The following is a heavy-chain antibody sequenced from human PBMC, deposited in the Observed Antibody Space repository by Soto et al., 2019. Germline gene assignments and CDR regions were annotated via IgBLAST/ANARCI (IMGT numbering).Heavy chain of an antibody. CDR1: GGSISSYY. V-gene: IGHV4-59*01. CDR3: ARVSAGYWYFDL. CDR2: IYYSGST. Sequence: QVQLQESGPGLVKPSETLSLTCTVSGGSISSYYWSWIRQPPGKGLEWIGYIYYSGSTNYNPSLNRRVTTSVDTSKPQSSLKLSSVTAADTAVYYCARVSAGYWYFDLWGRGTLVTVSS. J-gene: IGHJ2*01. D-gene: IGHD6-19*01.